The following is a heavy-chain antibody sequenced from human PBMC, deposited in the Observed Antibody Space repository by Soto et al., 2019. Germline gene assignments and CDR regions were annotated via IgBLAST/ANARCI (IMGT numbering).Heavy chain of an antibody. J-gene: IGHJ5*02. V-gene: IGHV3-23*01. Sequence: GGSLRLSCAASGFTFSSYAMSWVRQAPGKGLEWVSAISGSGGSTYYADSVKGRFTISRDNSKNTLYLQMNSLRAEDTAVYYCAKYRKYCTNGVCYTWFDPWGQGTLVTVSS. CDR2: ISGSGGST. CDR1: GFTFSSYA. CDR3: AKYRKYCTNGVCYTWFDP. D-gene: IGHD2-8*01.